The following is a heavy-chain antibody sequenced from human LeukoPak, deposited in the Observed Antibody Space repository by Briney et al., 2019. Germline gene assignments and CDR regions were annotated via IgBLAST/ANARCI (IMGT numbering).Heavy chain of an antibody. J-gene: IGHJ4*02. Sequence: GGSLRLFCAASGFPFSSYSMNWVRHAPGKRLVCVPSISSSSSYIYYAASVKGRFTISRDNAKNSLYLQMNSLRAEDTAVYYCARDRSNYYDSRLDYWGQGTLVTVSS. V-gene: IGHV3-21*01. CDR3: ARDRSNYYDSRLDY. CDR2: ISSSSSYI. CDR1: GFPFSSYS. D-gene: IGHD3-22*01.